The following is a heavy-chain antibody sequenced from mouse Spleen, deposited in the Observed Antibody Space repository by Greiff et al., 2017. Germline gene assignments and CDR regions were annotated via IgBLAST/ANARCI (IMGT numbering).Heavy chain of an antibody. Sequence: EVQLVESEGGLVQPGSSMKLSCTASGFTFSDYYMAWVRQVPEKGLEWVANINYDGSSTYYLDSLKSRFIISRDNAKNILYLQMSSLKSEDTATYYCARAYYGGSYWYFDVWGTGTTVTVSS. D-gene: IGHD1-2*01. V-gene: IGHV5-16*01. J-gene: IGHJ1*03. CDR2: INYDGSST. CDR1: GFTFSDYY. CDR3: ARAYYGGSYWYFDV.